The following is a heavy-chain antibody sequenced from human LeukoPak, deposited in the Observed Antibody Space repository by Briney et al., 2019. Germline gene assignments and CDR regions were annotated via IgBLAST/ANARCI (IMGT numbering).Heavy chain of an antibody. CDR2: IYYSGST. J-gene: IGHJ5*02. CDR1: GGSISSSSYY. CDR3: ARRGGYFNWFDP. Sequence: SETLSLTCTVSGGSISSSSYYWGWIRQPPGKGLEWIGSIYYSGSTYYNPSLKSRVTISVDTSKNQFSLKLSSVTAADTAVYYCARRGGYFNWFDPWGQRTLVTVSS. D-gene: IGHD2-21*02. V-gene: IGHV4-39*01.